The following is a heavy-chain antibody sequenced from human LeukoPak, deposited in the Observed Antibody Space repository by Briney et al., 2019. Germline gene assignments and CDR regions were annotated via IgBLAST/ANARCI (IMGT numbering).Heavy chain of an antibody. J-gene: IGHJ4*02. CDR1: GFSFSGHW. CDR3: ARGPNSNWSGLDF. CDR2: ISPTGSTT. Sequence: GGSLRLSCIASGFSFSGHWMHWARQLPGKGLVWVSRISPTGSTTSYADSVKGRFTVSRDNSKNTLYLQVNNLRAEDTAVYYCARGPNSNWSGLDFWGQGTLLTVSS. V-gene: IGHV3-74*01. D-gene: IGHD6-6*01.